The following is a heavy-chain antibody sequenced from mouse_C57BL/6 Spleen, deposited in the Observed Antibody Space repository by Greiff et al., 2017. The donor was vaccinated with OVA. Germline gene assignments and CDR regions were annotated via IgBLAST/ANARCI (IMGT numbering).Heavy chain of an antibody. CDR1: GFTFTDYY. CDR2: IRNKANGYTT. V-gene: IGHV7-3*01. J-gene: IGHJ4*01. D-gene: IGHD1-1*01. Sequence: DVMLVESGGGLVQPGGSLSLSCAASGFTFTDYYMSWVRQPPGKALEWLGFIRNKANGYTTEYSASVKGRFTISRDNSQSILYLQMNALRAEDSATYYCARSVITTVDYYAMDYWGQGTSVTVSS. CDR3: ARSVITTVDYYAMDY.